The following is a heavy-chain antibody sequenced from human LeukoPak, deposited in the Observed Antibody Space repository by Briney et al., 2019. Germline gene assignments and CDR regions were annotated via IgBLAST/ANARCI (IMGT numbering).Heavy chain of an antibody. Sequence: ASVKVSCKASGGTFSSYAISWVRQAPGQGLEWMGIINPSGGSTSYAQKFQGRVTMTRDTSTSTVYMELSSLRSEDTAVYYCAREGYSGSYALPNDYWGQGTLVTVSS. V-gene: IGHV1-46*01. CDR3: AREGYSGSYALPNDY. D-gene: IGHD1-26*01. CDR2: INPSGGST. J-gene: IGHJ4*02. CDR1: GGTFSSYA.